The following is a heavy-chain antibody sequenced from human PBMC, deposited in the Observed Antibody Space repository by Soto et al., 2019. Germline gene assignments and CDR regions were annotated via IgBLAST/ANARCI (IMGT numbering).Heavy chain of an antibody. D-gene: IGHD6-13*01. Sequence: PSETLSLTCTVSGGSISSGDYYWSWIRQPPGKGLEWIGYIYYSGSTNYNPSLKSRVTISVDTSKNQFSLKLSSVTAADTAVYYCAWGYSRSYHRLDYWGQGTLVTVSS. J-gene: IGHJ4*02. CDR2: IYYSGST. CDR1: GGSISSGDYY. V-gene: IGHV4-30-4*01. CDR3: AWGYSRSYHRLDY.